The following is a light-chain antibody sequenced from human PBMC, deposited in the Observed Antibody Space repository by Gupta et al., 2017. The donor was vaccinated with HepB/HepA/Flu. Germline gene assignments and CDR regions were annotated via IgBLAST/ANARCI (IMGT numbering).Light chain of an antibody. Sequence: QSILTQPPSASGAAGPSVIISCTGTSSNIGADYSVHWYQKVPGTGPKLLIHHNNLRSSGVPGRFSGSKSGTSASLTITGLQAEDEAEYYCQSYDTGHVLFGGGTKLTVL. CDR2: HNN. V-gene: IGLV1-40*01. CDR1: SSNIGADYS. J-gene: IGLJ2*01. CDR3: QSYDTGHVL.